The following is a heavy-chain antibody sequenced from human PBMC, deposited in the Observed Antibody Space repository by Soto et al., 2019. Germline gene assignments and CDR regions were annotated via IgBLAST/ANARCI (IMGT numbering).Heavy chain of an antibody. V-gene: IGHV3-23*01. J-gene: IGHJ6*02. CDR2: ISGSGIST. Sequence: GGSLRLSCAASGFTFSTYPMNWVRQAPGKGLEWVSGISGSGISTYYADSVKGRFTISRDNSKNTVFLQMNSLRAEDTAVYYCAKPPVITASHYYYDMDVWGQGTTVTVSS. D-gene: IGHD4-4*01. CDR3: AKPPVITASHYYYDMDV. CDR1: GFTFSTYP.